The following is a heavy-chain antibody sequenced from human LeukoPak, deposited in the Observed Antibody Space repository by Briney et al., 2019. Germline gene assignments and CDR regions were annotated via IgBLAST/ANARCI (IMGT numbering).Heavy chain of an antibody. D-gene: IGHD3-9*01. Sequence: GGSLRLSCAASGFTFSSYAISWVRQAPGKGLEWVSAISGSGGSTYYADSVKGRFTISRDNSKNTLYLQMNSLRAEDTAVYYCAKDLDILTSFDIWGQGTMVTVSS. CDR1: GFTFSSYA. V-gene: IGHV3-23*01. CDR3: AKDLDILTSFDI. CDR2: ISGSGGST. J-gene: IGHJ3*02.